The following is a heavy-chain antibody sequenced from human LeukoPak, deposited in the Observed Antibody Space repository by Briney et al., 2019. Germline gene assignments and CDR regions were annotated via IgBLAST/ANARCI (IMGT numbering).Heavy chain of an antibody. CDR2: AHYSGST. CDR3: ARSFGTAYYHNYLDV. V-gene: IGHV4-59*11. Sequence: SETLSLTCTVSGGSISSHFWTWLRQPPGKGLEWIGHAHYSGSTNYNPSLKSRVTISVDTSKNQFSLKLSSVTAADTAVYHCARSFGTAYYHNYLDVWGKGTTVTVSS. CDR1: GGSISSHF. D-gene: IGHD1-1*01. J-gene: IGHJ6*03.